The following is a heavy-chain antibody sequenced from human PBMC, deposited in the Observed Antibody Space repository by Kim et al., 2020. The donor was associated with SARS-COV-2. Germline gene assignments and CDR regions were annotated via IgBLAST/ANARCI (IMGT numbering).Heavy chain of an antibody. Sequence: ASVKVSCKASGYTFTSCYLHWVRQAPGQGLEWMGVVNPSDGTTRSAQKFQDRVTMTRDASTRTIYLDLRSLRSEDTAVYFCARDINLVRGLIMSSSFYSWGQGTLVTVSS. CDR3: ARDINLVRGLIMSSSFYS. J-gene: IGHJ4*02. CDR2: VNPSDGTT. D-gene: IGHD3-10*01. V-gene: IGHV1-46*01. CDR1: GYTFTSCY.